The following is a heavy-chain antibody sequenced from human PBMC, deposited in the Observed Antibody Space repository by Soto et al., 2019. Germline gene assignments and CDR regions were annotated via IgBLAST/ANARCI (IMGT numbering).Heavy chain of an antibody. CDR1: GFTFSSYS. CDR3: ARDRIQLWPQDYYYYYGMDV. V-gene: IGHV3-21*01. CDR2: ISSSSSYI. D-gene: IGHD5-18*01. Sequence: PGGSLRLSCAASGFTFSSYSMNWVRQAPGKGLEWVSSISSSSSYIYYADSVKGRFTISRDNAKNSLYLQMNSLRAEDTAVYYCARDRIQLWPQDYYYYYGMDVWGQGTTGTSP. J-gene: IGHJ6*02.